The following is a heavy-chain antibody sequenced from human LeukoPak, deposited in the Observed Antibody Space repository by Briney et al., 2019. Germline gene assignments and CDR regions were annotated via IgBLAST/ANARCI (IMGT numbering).Heavy chain of an antibody. Sequence: PGGSLRLSCAASGFTFSDYYMSWIRQAPGKGLEGVSYISSSGSTIYYADSVKGRFTISRDNAKNSLYLQMNSLRAEDTAVYYCAKDFAGYSYGSRYYYYYMDVWGKGTTVTVSS. J-gene: IGHJ6*03. CDR1: GFTFSDYY. V-gene: IGHV3-11*04. CDR3: AKDFAGYSYGSRYYYYYMDV. CDR2: ISSSGSTI. D-gene: IGHD5-18*01.